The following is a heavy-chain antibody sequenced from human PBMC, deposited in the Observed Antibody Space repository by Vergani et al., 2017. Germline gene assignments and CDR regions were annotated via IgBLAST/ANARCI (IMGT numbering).Heavy chain of an antibody. V-gene: IGHV3-9*01. D-gene: IGHD6-19*01. CDR3: AKNEQWLVSLFDY. Sequence: EVQLVESGGGLVQPGRSLRLSCAASGFTFDDYAMHWVRQAPGKGLEWVSGISWNSGSIGYADSVKGRFTISRDNAKNSLYLQMNSLRAEDTAVYYCAKNEQWLVSLFDYWGQGTLVTVSS. CDR2: ISWNSGSI. CDR1: GFTFDDYA. J-gene: IGHJ4*02.